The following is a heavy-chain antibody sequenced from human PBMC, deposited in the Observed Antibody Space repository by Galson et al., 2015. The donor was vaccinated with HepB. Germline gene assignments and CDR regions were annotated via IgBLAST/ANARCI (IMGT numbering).Heavy chain of an antibody. Sequence: SETLSLTCTVSGTSISSYYWSWIRQPAGKGLEWTGRIYTSGSTDYNPSLKSRVTMSVDKSKNQFSLKLSSVTAADTAVYYCARDPALDCSGCSLWFAPWGQGTLVTVSS. CDR2: IYTSGST. J-gene: IGHJ5*02. V-gene: IGHV4-4*07. CDR1: GTSISSYY. CDR3: ARDPALDCSGCSLWFAP. D-gene: IGHD2-15*01.